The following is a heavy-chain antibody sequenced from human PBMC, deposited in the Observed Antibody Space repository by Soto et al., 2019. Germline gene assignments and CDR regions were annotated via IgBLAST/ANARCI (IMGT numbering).Heavy chain of an antibody. CDR3: ARGRYGDH. CDR2: ISAHNGNT. CDR1: GYAFTTYG. J-gene: IGHJ4*02. Sequence: QVHLVQSGAEVKKPGASVKVSCQGSGYAFTTYGITWVRQAPGQGLEWMGWISAHNGNTNYAQKLQGRVTVTRDTSTSTAYMELRSLRYDDTAVYYWARGRYGDHWGQGALVTVSS. D-gene: IGHD1-1*01. V-gene: IGHV1-18*01.